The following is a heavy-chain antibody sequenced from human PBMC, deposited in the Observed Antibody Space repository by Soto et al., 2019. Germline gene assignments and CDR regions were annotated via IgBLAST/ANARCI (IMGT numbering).Heavy chain of an antibody. CDR1: GFTFSSYW. J-gene: IGHJ6*03. CDR2: VNSDGSRT. V-gene: IGHV3-74*01. CDR3: ARGDESTYYYYNMDV. Sequence: EVQVVESGGGLVQPGGSLRLSCAASGFTFSSYWMHWVRQVPGGGLVWVSRVNSDGSRTSYADSVKGRLTISRDNAKNTRHLQMTRVRAEGTAVYYCARGDESTYYYYNMDVWGKGTTVSVSS. D-gene: IGHD2-2*01.